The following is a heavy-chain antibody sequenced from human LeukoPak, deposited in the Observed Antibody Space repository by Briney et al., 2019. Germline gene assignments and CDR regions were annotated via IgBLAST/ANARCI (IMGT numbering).Heavy chain of an antibody. V-gene: IGHV3-21*01. CDR1: GFTFSTSA. J-gene: IGHJ4*02. CDR2: INNVRSHI. D-gene: IGHD1-14*01. CDR3: AKAKRSGRGDYFDY. Sequence: GGSLRLSCAASGFTFSTSAMNWVRQAPGKGLEWVSSINNVRSHIYYADSVKGRFTISRDNSKNTLYLQMNSLRAEDTAVYYCAKAKRSGRGDYFDYWGQGTLVTVSS.